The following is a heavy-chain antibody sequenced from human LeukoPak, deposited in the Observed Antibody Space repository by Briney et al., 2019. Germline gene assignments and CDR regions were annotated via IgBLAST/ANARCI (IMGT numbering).Heavy chain of an antibody. CDR2: FYYSGST. V-gene: IGHV4-61*08. CDR3: ARLGGVQGTSIFV. CDR1: GGSISSGDYY. Sequence: SQTLSLTCTVSGGSISSGDYYWSWIRQPPGKGLEWIGYFYYSGSTNYNPSLESRVTISVDTSKNQFSLKLSSVAAADTAVYYCARLGGVQGTSIFVWGQGTLVTVSS. J-gene: IGHJ4*02. D-gene: IGHD3-3*01.